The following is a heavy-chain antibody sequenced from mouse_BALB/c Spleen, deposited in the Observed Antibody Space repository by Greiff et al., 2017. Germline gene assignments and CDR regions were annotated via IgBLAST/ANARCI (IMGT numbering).Heavy chain of an antibody. J-gene: IGHJ3*01. CDR2: ISSGGSYT. CDR1: GFTFSSYG. V-gene: IGHV5-6*01. Sequence: EVQRVESGGDLVKPGGSLKLSCAASGFTFSSYGMSWVRQTPDKRLEWVATISSGGSYTYYPDSVKGRFTISRDNAKNTLYLQMSSLKSEDTAMYYCARQVPPWFAYWGQGTLVTVSA. CDR3: ARQVPPWFAY.